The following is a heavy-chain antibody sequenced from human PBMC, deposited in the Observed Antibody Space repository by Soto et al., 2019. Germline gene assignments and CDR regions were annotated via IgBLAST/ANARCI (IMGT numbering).Heavy chain of an antibody. Sequence: PSGNPSPTCTGSRGSLSRRRYFWGWIRQPPGKGLEWIGSVYYSVSTYYNPSLKSRVTISVDTSKNQLSLKLSSVTAADTAVYYCVRGSAPQAWGQGTLVTVSS. V-gene: IGHV4-39*01. J-gene: IGHJ5*02. CDR1: RGSLSRRRYF. CDR3: VRGSAPQA. CDR2: VYYSVST.